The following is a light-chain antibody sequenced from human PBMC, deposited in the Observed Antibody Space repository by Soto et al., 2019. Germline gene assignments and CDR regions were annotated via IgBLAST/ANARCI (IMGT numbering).Light chain of an antibody. CDR2: GAS. CDR3: QQLDT. V-gene: IGKV3-15*01. J-gene: IGKJ2*01. CDR1: QSVSSN. Sequence: EIVMTQSPATLSVSPGERATLSCRASQSVSSNLAWYQQKPGQAPRLLIYGASTRATGIPARFSGSGSGTDFTLTISRLEPEDFAVYYCQQLDTFGQGTKVDIK.